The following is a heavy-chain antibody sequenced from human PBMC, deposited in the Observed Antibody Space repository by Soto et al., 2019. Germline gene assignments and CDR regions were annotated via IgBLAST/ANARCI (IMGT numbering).Heavy chain of an antibody. CDR2: ISGSGGNT. D-gene: IGHD6-13*01. CDR3: AKALYPGIATADFDY. Sequence: GGSLRLSCAASGFTFTTYAMSWVRQAPGKGLEWVSTISGSGGNTYYADSVKGRFTISRDNSKNTLYVQMNSLRAEDTAVYYCAKALYPGIATADFDYWGQGTLVTVSS. CDR1: GFTFTTYA. J-gene: IGHJ4*02. V-gene: IGHV3-23*01.